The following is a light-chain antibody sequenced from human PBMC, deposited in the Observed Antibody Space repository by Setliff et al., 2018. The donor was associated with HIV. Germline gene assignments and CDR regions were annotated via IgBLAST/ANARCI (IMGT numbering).Light chain of an antibody. V-gene: IGLV2-14*03. CDR3: ASYRSPATYV. CDR2: DVS. Sequence: QSALTQPASVSGSPGQSITISCIGTSSDVGGYDFVSWYQQRPGKAPKLIIFDVSERPSGVSHRFSGSKSGNTASLTISGLQTEDEADHFCASYRSPATYVFGIGTKVTVL. J-gene: IGLJ1*01. CDR1: SSDVGGYDF.